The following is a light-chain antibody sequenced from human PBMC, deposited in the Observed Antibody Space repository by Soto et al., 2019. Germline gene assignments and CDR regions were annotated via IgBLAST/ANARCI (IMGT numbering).Light chain of an antibody. CDR3: QQRSNWPT. CDR2: DAS. J-gene: IGKJ4*01. Sequence: EIVLTQSPATLSLSPGERATLSCRASQSVSSYLAWYQQKPGQAPRLLIYDASNRATGIPSRFSGVGSGTDFTLTIRSLEPEDFAVYDCQQRSNWPTFGGGTKVEIK. V-gene: IGKV3-11*01. CDR1: QSVSSY.